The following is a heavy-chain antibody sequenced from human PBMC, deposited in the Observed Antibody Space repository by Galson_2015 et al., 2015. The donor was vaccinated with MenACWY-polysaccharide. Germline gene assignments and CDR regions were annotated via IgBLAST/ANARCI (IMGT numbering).Heavy chain of an antibody. CDR3: ARYYCDKTSCYGMAV. V-gene: IGHV3-30*04. D-gene: IGHD3-22*01. J-gene: IGHJ6*02. CDR1: GFTLSTYA. Sequence: SLRLSCAASGFTLSTYAMNWVRQAPGKGLEWVSVISYNEINKYYADSVKGRFTISRDNSKNTVYLQMNSLRVEDTAVYYCARYYCDKTSCYGMAVWGQGTTVTVSS. CDR2: ISYNEINK.